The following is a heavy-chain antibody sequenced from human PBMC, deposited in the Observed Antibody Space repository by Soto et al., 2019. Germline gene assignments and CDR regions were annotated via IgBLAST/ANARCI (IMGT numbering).Heavy chain of an antibody. J-gene: IGHJ6*02. Sequence: QVQLVQSGAEVKRPGASVKVSCKASGYTFTSYDINWVRQATGEGLEWMGWMNPNSGNTGYAQKFQGRVTMTRNTSISTAYMELSSLRSEDTAVYYCARALWSGYVQSMDVWGQGTTVTVSS. V-gene: IGHV1-8*01. CDR3: ARALWSGYVQSMDV. D-gene: IGHD3-3*01. CDR2: MNPNSGNT. CDR1: GYTFTSYD.